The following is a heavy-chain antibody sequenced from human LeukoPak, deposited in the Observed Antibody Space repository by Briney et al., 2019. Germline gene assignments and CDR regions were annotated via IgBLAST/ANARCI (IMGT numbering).Heavy chain of an antibody. D-gene: IGHD3-16*01. V-gene: IGHV3-23*01. Sequence: GGSLRLSCAASGFTFSSYAMSWVRQAPGKGLEWVSAISGSGDNTYYADSVKGRFTVSRDNSKNTLYLQINSLRAEDTAVYFCAKDRLGGPYFFHYWGQGTLVTVSS. J-gene: IGHJ4*02. CDR1: GFTFSSYA. CDR2: ISGSGDNT. CDR3: AKDRLGGPYFFHY.